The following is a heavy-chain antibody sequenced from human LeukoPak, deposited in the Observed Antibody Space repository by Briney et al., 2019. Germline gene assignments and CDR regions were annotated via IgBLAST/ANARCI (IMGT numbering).Heavy chain of an antibody. CDR3: ARDRTITIFGVVITDAGWFDP. CDR2: INSDGSST. J-gene: IGHJ5*02. D-gene: IGHD3-3*01. Sequence: GGSLRLSCAASGFTFSSYWMHWVRQAPGKGLVWVSRINSDGSSTSYADSVKGRFTISRDNAKNTLYLQMNSLRAEDTAVYYCARDRTITIFGVVITDAGWFDPWGQGTLVTVSS. CDR1: GFTFSSYW. V-gene: IGHV3-74*01.